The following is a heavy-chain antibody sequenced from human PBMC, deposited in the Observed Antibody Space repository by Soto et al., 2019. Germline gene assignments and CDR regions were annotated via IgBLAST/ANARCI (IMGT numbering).Heavy chain of an antibody. CDR3: ARSAAAAGTWGRSSNWFAP. D-gene: IGHD6-13*01. J-gene: IGHJ5*02. Sequence: ASVKFSCKASGHTFTSYAMHWVRQAPGQRLEWMGWINAGNGNTKYSQKFQGRVTITRDTSASTAYMELSSLRSEDTAVYYCARSAAAAGTWGRSSNWFAPWGQGTMVTVS. CDR1: GHTFTSYA. V-gene: IGHV1-3*01. CDR2: INAGNGNT.